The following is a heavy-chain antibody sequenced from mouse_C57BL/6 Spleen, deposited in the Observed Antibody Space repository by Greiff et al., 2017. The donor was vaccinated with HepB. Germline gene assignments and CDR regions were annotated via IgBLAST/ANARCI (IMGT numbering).Heavy chain of an antibody. CDR3: AGVAYLGGFAY. Sequence: VQLKESGPGLVKPSQSLSLSCSATGYSITSCYYWNWIRQSPGNQLEWMVYIRYDGSNNYNASLKNRTSITRDTSKNQFFLKLNSLTTEDTATYYCAGVAYLGGFAYWGQGTLVTVSA. CDR2: IRYDGSN. V-gene: IGHV3-6*01. J-gene: IGHJ3*01. CDR1: GYSITSCYY. D-gene: IGHD3-3*01.